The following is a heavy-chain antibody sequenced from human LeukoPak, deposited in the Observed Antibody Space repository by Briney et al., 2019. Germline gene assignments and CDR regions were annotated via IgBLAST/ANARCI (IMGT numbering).Heavy chain of an antibody. CDR1: GFTFDDYG. CDR2: INWNGGST. J-gene: IGHJ4*02. D-gene: IGHD6-13*01. Sequence: GGSLRLSCAASGFTFDDYGMSWVRQAPGKGLQWVSGINWNGGSTGYADSVKGRFTISRDNAKKSLYLQMNSLRAEDTALYYCARGLAAAGGTYYFDYWGQGTLVTVSS. V-gene: IGHV3-20*04. CDR3: ARGLAAAGGTYYFDY.